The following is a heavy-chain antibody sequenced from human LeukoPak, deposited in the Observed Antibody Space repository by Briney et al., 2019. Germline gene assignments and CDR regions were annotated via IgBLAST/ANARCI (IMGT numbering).Heavy chain of an antibody. CDR2: IYYSGST. CDR3: ARDLTNYYDSSGYHPTLNWFDP. CDR1: GGSISSYY. J-gene: IGHJ5*02. V-gene: IGHV4-59*12. D-gene: IGHD3-22*01. Sequence: KSSETLSLTCTVSGGSISSYYWSWIRQPPGKGLEWIGYIYYSGSTNYNPSLKSRVTISVDTSKNQFSLKLSSVTAADTAVYYCARDLTNYYDSSGYHPTLNWFDPWGQGTLVTVSS.